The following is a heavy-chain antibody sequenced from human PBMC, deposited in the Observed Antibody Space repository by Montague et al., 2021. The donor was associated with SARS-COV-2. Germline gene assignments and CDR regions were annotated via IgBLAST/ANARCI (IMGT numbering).Heavy chain of an antibody. CDR1: GGSISSSSYY. Sequence: SETLSLTCTVSGGSISSSSYYWGWIRQPPGKGLEWIGSIYYSGSIYYNPSLKSRVTISVDTSKNQFSLKLSSVTAADTAVYYCARFPTSYYYDSKAAPATPDAFDIWGRGTTVTVSS. J-gene: IGHJ3*02. CDR2: IYYSGSI. V-gene: IGHV4-39*01. D-gene: IGHD3-22*01. CDR3: ARFPTSYYYDSKAAPATPDAFDI.